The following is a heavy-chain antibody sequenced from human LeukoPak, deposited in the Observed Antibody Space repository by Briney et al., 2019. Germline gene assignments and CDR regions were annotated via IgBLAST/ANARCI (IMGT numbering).Heavy chain of an antibody. CDR3: ARESPYLHSSSSAGDAFDI. D-gene: IGHD6-6*01. V-gene: IGHV4-38-2*02. CDR2: IYHSGST. J-gene: IGHJ3*02. CDR1: GYSISSGYY. Sequence: SETLSLTCTVSGYSISSGYYWGWIRQPPGKGLEWIGSIYHSGSTYYNPSLKSRVTISVDTSKNQFSLKLSSVTAADTAVYYCARESPYLHSSSSAGDAFDIWGQGTMVTVSS.